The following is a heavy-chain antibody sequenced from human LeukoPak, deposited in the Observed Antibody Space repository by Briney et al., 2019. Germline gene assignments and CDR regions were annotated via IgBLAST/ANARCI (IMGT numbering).Heavy chain of an antibody. Sequence: PGGSLRLSCAASGFTFSSYSMNWVRQAPGKGLEWVSSISSSSSYIYYADSVKGRFTISRDNAKNSLYLQMNSLRAEDTAVYYCARVKVDGVQAFDIWGQGTMVTVSS. D-gene: IGHD4-17*01. J-gene: IGHJ3*02. CDR2: ISSSSSYI. CDR1: GFTFSSYS. V-gene: IGHV3-21*01. CDR3: ARVKVDGVQAFDI.